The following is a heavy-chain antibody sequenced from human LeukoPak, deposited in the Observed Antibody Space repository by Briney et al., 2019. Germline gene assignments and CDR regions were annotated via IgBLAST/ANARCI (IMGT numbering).Heavy chain of an antibody. CDR2: IYYTGST. V-gene: IGHV4-59*01. Sequence: SETLSLTCTVSGASISSYYWSWFRQSPGKGLESIGYIYYTGSTNYNPSLKSRVTMSVDTSKNQFSLKLNSVTAADTPVYYCATRVRPTSPGVFDIWGQGTLVTVSS. J-gene: IGHJ3*02. CDR3: ATRVRPTSPGVFDI. D-gene: IGHD1-26*01. CDR1: GASISSYY.